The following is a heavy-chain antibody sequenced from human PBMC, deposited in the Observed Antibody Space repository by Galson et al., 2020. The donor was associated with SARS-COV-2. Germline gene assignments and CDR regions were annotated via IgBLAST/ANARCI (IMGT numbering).Heavy chain of an antibody. Sequence: GGSLRLSCAGSGFIFSNYDMNWVRQAPGKGLEWVASISSSGDYIYYGDSMKGRFTISRDNAKKSLYLQMDSLRAEDTSFYYCARDGGPGAMRLAPWGKGTLVTVSS. CDR1: GFIFSNYD. J-gene: IGHJ5*02. V-gene: IGHV3-21*01. CDR3: ARDGGPGAMRLAP. D-gene: IGHD3-16*01. CDR2: ISSSGDYI.